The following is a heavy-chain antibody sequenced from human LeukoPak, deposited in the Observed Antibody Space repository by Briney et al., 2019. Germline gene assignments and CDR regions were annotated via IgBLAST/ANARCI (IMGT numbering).Heavy chain of an antibody. CDR3: ARRSGSYTSYFDY. Sequence: SETLSLTCTVSGGSVSSGSFYWNWIRQPPGKGLEWIGYIYYSGSTNSNASLKSRVTIFVDPSKNQFSLRLSSVTAADTAVYYCARRSGSYTSYFDYWGPGTLVTVSS. CDR2: IYYSGST. J-gene: IGHJ4*02. V-gene: IGHV4-61*01. CDR1: GGSVSSGSFY. D-gene: IGHD1-26*01.